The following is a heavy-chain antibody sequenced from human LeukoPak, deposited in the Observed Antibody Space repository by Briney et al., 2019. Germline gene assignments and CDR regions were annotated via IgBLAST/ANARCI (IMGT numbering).Heavy chain of an antibody. CDR2: INHSGST. V-gene: IGHV4-34*01. CDR3: AKDRYSNYVGPDY. D-gene: IGHD4-11*01. J-gene: IGHJ4*02. Sequence: SETLSLTCAVYGGSFSGYYWSWIRQPPGKGLEWIGEINHSGSTIYNPSLKSRVTISVDTSKNQFSLKLSSVTAADTAVYYCAKDRYSNYVGPDYWGQGTLVTVSS. CDR1: GGSFSGYY.